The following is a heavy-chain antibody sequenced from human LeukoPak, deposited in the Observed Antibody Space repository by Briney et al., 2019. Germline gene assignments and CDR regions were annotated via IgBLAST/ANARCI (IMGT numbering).Heavy chain of an antibody. D-gene: IGHD6-13*01. CDR1: GFTFRSYW. V-gene: IGHV3-74*01. CDR3: AKDKTPYSSSWSHFDY. J-gene: IGHJ4*02. CDR2: INSDGSSR. Sequence: QPGGSLRLSCAASGFTFRSYWMHWVRQVPGKGLVWVSRINSDGSSRRYADSVEGRFTISRDNAKNTLYLQMNSLRADDTAVYYCAKDKTPYSSSWSHFDYWGQGTLVTVSS.